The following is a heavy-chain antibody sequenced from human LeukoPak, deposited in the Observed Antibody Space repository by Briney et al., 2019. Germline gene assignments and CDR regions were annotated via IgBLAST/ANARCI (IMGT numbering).Heavy chain of an antibody. Sequence: GGSLRLSCAASRFTFSSYEMNWVRQAPGKGLEWVSYISTSGSTIYYADSVKGRFTISRDNAKNSLYLQMNSLRADDTAVYYCARRATVTYYAMDVWAKGPRSPSP. CDR2: ISTSGSTI. J-gene: IGHJ6*02. D-gene: IGHD4-17*01. V-gene: IGHV3-48*03. CDR3: ARRATVTYYAMDV. CDR1: RFTFSSYE.